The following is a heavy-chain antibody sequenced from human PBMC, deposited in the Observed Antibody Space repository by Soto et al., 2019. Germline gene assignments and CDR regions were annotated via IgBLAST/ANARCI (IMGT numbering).Heavy chain of an antibody. D-gene: IGHD1-26*01. Sequence: QPVGSLRLSCAASGFSLSPYWMHWVRQAPGRGLEWVSRLSSDGFGAAYADSVKGRFFISRDIARNTLFLQMSSLRAEDTAVYYCAKHSGYYSLDYWGQGTLVTVSS. CDR2: LSSDGFGA. CDR3: AKHSGYYSLDY. V-gene: IGHV3-74*03. CDR1: GFSLSPYW. J-gene: IGHJ4*02.